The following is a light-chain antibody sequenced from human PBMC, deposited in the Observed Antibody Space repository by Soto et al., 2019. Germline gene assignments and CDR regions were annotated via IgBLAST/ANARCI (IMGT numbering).Light chain of an antibody. V-gene: IGKV1-12*01. J-gene: IGKJ4*01. CDR1: QGISNS. Sequence: DIQMTQSPSSVAASVGDRVTITCRASQGISNSLAWYQQKPGKAPKLLIYAASSLQSGVPSRFGGSGSGTDFTLTISCLQSEDFATYYCQQYYSFPLTFGQGTKVDIK. CDR3: QQYYSFPLT. CDR2: AAS.